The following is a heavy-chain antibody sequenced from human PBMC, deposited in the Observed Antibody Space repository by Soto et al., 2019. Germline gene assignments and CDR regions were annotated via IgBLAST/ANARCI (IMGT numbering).Heavy chain of an antibody. CDR2: IYYSGST. Sequence: SETLSLTCTVSGGSISGYYWSWIRQPPGKGLEWIGYIYYSGSTNYNPSLKSRVTISVDTSKNQFSLKLSSVTAADTAVYYCARAVGIAAVPLPDYWGQGTLVTVSS. D-gene: IGHD6-13*01. CDR3: ARAVGIAAVPLPDY. CDR1: GGSISGYY. V-gene: IGHV4-59*08. J-gene: IGHJ4*02.